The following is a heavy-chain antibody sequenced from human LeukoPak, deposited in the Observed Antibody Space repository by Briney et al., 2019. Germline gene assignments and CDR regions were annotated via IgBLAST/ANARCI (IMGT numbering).Heavy chain of an antibody. J-gene: IGHJ3*02. Sequence: ASVKVSCKASGYTFTSYGISWVRQAPGQGLEWMGWISAYNGNTNYAQKLQGRVTMTTGTSTSTAYMELRSLRSDDTAVYYCARHGAIFGVAIIRDAFDIWGQGTMVTVSS. V-gene: IGHV1-18*01. D-gene: IGHD3-3*01. CDR3: ARHGAIFGVAIIRDAFDI. CDR1: GYTFTSYG. CDR2: ISAYNGNT.